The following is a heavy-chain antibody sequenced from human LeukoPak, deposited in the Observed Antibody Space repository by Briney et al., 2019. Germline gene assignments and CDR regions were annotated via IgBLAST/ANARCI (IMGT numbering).Heavy chain of an antibody. V-gene: IGHV5-51*01. Sequence: GESLKISCKGSGYNFTRYWIGWVRQMPGKGLEWMGIIYPGDSDTRYSPSFQGQVTISADKSISTAYLQWSSLKASDTAMYYCARPPIYRSSWYYFDYWGQGTLVTVSS. J-gene: IGHJ4*02. CDR2: IYPGDSDT. D-gene: IGHD6-13*01. CDR3: ARPPIYRSSWYYFDY. CDR1: GYNFTRYW.